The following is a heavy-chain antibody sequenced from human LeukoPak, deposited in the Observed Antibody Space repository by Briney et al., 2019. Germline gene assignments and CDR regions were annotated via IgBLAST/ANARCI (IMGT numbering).Heavy chain of an antibody. D-gene: IGHD4-17*01. CDR3: AREYGDFDH. CDR2: INASGRR. Sequence: PSETLSLTCTVSGGSISSGDYYWSWIRQPVGKGLEWIGRINASGRRNYNSSLKSRVTMSLDTSKNQFSLKVNSVTAADTAVYYCAREYGDFDHWGQGTLVTVSS. CDR1: GGSISSGDYY. J-gene: IGHJ4*02. V-gene: IGHV4-61*02.